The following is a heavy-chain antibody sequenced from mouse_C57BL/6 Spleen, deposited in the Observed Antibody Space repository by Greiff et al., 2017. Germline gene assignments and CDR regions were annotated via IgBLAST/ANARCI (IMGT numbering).Heavy chain of an antibody. Sequence: VMLVESGPGLVQPSQSLSITCTVSGFSLTSSGVHWVRQSPGQGLEWLGVIWSGGSTDYNAAFISRLSISKDNSKSQVFFKMNSLQADDNAIYYCAGDGYYYAMDYWGQGTSVTVSS. CDR2: IWSGGST. V-gene: IGHV2-2*01. D-gene: IGHD2-3*01. CDR3: AGDGYYYAMDY. J-gene: IGHJ4*01. CDR1: GFSLTSSG.